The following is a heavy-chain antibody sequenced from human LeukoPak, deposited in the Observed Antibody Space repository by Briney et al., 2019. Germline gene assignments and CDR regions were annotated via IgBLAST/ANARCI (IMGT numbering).Heavy chain of an antibody. D-gene: IGHD1-26*01. CDR1: GYSFTDYW. J-gene: IGHJ4*02. V-gene: IGHV5-51*01. CDR2: IYPGDSET. Sequence: GESLKISCKSSGYSFTDYWIGWVRQMPGKGLEWMGIIYPGDSETRYSPSFQGQVTISADKSISTVYLQWSSLKASDTAMYYCARFVLDSGRFNFDYWGQGILVTVSS. CDR3: ARFVLDSGRFNFDY.